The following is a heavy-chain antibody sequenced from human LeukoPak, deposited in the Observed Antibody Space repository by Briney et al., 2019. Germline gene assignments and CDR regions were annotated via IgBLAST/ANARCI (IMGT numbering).Heavy chain of an antibody. J-gene: IGHJ3*02. CDR2: IYYSGST. CDR1: SGSISTYY. Sequence: SETLSLTCTFSSGSISTYYWSWIRQPPGKGLEWIGYIYYSGSTNYNPSLKSRVTMSVDTSKSQFSLKLSSVTAADTAVYYCARGPGAISKEAFDIWGQGTMVTVYS. CDR3: ARGPGAISKEAFDI. V-gene: IGHV4-59*12. D-gene: IGHD3-3*01.